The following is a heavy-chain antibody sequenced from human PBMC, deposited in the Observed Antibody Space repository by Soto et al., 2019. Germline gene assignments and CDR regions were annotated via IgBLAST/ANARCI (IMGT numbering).Heavy chain of an antibody. V-gene: IGHV3-21*01. D-gene: IGHD2-15*01. Sequence: GGSLRLSREASGISFSTYSMHWVRQAPGKGLEWVSSIGRRSEVYYADSVKGRFTISRDNAKNSVSLQMNSLRDEDTAVYYCAREEAAWPLAYGLDVWGQGTTVTVSS. J-gene: IGHJ6*02. CDR2: IGRRSEV. CDR1: GISFSTYS. CDR3: AREEAAWPLAYGLDV.